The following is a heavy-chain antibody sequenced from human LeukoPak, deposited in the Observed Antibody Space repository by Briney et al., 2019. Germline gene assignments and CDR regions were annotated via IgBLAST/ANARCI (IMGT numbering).Heavy chain of an antibody. V-gene: IGHV3-23*01. J-gene: IGHJ3*02. CDR3: AKKYYYGSGSYIPYDVFDI. CDR1: GFTFSSYA. D-gene: IGHD3-10*01. CDR2: ISGSGGST. Sequence: QPGGSLRLSCAASGFTFSSYAVNWVRQAPGKGLEWVSAISGSGGSTYYADSVKGRFTISRDNSKNTLYLQMNSLRAEDTAVYYCAKKYYYGSGSYIPYDVFDIWGQGTMVTVSS.